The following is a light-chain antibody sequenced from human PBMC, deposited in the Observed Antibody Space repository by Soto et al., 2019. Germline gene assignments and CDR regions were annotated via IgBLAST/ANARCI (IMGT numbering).Light chain of an antibody. CDR2: DVS. CDR1: SSDVGGYNY. J-gene: IGLJ2*01. Sequence: QSGLTQPASGSGFPGQSITISCTGTSSDVGGYNYVSWYQQHPGKAPKLMIYDVSNRPSGVSNRFSGSKSGNTASLTISGLQAEDEADYYCSSYTSSSTLVFGGGTQLTVL. V-gene: IGLV2-14*01. CDR3: SSYTSSSTLV.